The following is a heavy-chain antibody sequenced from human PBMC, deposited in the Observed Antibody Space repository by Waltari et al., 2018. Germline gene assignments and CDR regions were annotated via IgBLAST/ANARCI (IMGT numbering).Heavy chain of an antibody. D-gene: IGHD1-26*01. Sequence: EVQLVESGGGLVQPGGSLRLSCSASGFTVSSHYMSWVRQAPGKGLEWVSVIYSGGNTYYADSVKGRFTISRDNSKNTLYLQMNSLRAEDTAVYYCARGVGELPDYFDYWGQGTLVTVSS. CDR2: IYSGGNT. CDR3: ARGVGELPDYFDY. CDR1: GFTVSSHY. V-gene: IGHV3-66*01. J-gene: IGHJ4*02.